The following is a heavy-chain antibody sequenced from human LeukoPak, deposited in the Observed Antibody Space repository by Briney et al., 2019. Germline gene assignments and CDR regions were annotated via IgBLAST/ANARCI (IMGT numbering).Heavy chain of an antibody. CDR3: AKGNLLSYRSDY. CDR2: IKQDGTKK. D-gene: IGHD1-26*01. J-gene: IGHJ4*02. CDR1: GFTFTTYW. Sequence: GGSLRLSCTASGFTFTTYWMSWVRHPPGKGLEWVANIKQDGTKKYYVDSVKGRFTISRDNAKNTLYLQMNSLRAEDTAVYYCAKGNLLSYRSDYWGQGTLVTVSS. V-gene: IGHV3-7*03.